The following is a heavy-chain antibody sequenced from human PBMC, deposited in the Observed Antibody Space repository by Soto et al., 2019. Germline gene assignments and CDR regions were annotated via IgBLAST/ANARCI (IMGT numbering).Heavy chain of an antibody. CDR2: IYYSGST. V-gene: IGHV4-30-4*02. J-gene: IGHJ6*02. Sequence: SDTLSLTCTVSGGSISSGDYYWSWIRQPPGKGLEWIGYIYYSGSTYYNPSLKSRVTISVDTSKNQFSLKLSSVTAADTAVYYCARAPHYYYGMDVWGQGTTVTVSS. CDR3: ARAPHYYYGMDV. CDR1: GGSISSGDYY.